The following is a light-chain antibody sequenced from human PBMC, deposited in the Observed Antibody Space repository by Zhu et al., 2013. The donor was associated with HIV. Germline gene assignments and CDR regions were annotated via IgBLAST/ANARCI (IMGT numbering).Light chain of an antibody. CDR1: QSISTS. Sequence: DIQMTQSPSTLSASVGDRVTITCRASQSISTSLAWYHHKPGKAPNLLIYKASSLESGVPSRFSGSGSGTEFTLTISSLQPDDFATYYCQQYSTYSRTFGQGTKVEIK. J-gene: IGKJ1*01. CDR3: QQYSTYSRT. CDR2: KAS. V-gene: IGKV1-5*03.